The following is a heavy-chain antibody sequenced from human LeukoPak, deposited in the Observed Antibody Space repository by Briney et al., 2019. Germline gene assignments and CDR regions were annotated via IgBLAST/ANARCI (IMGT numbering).Heavy chain of an antibody. V-gene: IGHV3-33*01. J-gene: IGHJ4*02. D-gene: IGHD4-11*01. CDR1: GFTFSSYG. Sequence: GGSLRLSCAAPGFTFSSYGMHWVRQAPGKGLEWVAVIWYDGSNKYYADSVKGRFTISRDNSKNTLYLQMNSLRAEDTAVYYCARDWGSVTLDYWGQGTLVTVSS. CDR2: IWYDGSNK. CDR3: ARDWGSVTLDY.